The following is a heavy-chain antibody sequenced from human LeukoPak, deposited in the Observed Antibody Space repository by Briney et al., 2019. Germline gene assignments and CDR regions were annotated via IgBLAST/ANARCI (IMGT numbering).Heavy chain of an antibody. D-gene: IGHD1-26*01. V-gene: IGHV4-34*01. CDR3: ARGLGGRDDY. CDR2: INHSGST. CDR1: GKSFGAYY. J-gene: IGHJ4*02. Sequence: PSETLSLTCAVYGKSFGAYYWSWIRQPPGKGLEWIGEINHSGSTNYNPSLKSRVTLSVDTSKNQLSLNLTPVTAADTAVYYCARGLGGRDDYWGQGTLVTVSS.